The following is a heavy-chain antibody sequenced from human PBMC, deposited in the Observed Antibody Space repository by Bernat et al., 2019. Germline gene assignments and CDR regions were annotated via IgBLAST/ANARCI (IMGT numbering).Heavy chain of an antibody. CDR2: ISYDGSNK. Sequence: QVQLVESGGGVVQPGRSLRLSCAASGFTFSSYAMHWVRQAPGKGLEWVAVISYDGSNKNYADSVKGRFTISRDNSKNTLYLQMKSLRAEDTAVYYCARSIAVAGTLVPSYYYGMDVWGQGTTVTVSS. J-gene: IGHJ6*02. D-gene: IGHD6-19*01. CDR3: ARSIAVAGTLVPSYYYGMDV. CDR1: GFTFSSYA. V-gene: IGHV3-30-3*01.